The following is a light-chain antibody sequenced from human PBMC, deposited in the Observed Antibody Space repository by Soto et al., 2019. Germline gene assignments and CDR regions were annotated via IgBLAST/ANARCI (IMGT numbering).Light chain of an antibody. CDR1: SSDVGGYNY. V-gene: IGLV2-14*01. CDR2: DVS. J-gene: IGLJ2*01. Sequence: QSALTQPASVSGSPGQSITISCTGTSSDVGGYNYVSWYQQHPGKAPKLMIYDVSNRPSGVSNRISGSKSGNTASLTISGLQAEDGADYYCSSYTSSSTVVFGGGTKLTVL. CDR3: SSYTSSSTVV.